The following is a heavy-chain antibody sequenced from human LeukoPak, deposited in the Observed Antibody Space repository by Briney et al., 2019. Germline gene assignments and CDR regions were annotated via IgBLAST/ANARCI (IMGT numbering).Heavy chain of an antibody. Sequence: PSETLSLTCTVSGGSISSSSYYWSWIRQPPGKGLEWIGEINHSGSTNYNPSLKSRVTISVDTSKNQFSLKLSSVTAADTAVYYCARGRMVRGPIDYWGQGTLVTVSS. CDR2: INHSGST. CDR1: GGSISSSSYY. J-gene: IGHJ4*02. V-gene: IGHV4-39*07. D-gene: IGHD3-10*01. CDR3: ARGRMVRGPIDY.